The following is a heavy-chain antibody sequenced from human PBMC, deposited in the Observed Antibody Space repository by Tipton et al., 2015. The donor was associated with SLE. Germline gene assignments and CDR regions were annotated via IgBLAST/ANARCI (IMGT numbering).Heavy chain of an antibody. CDR3: ARGTGDVRY. V-gene: IGHV1-18*01. CDR1: GYTFKNFA. D-gene: IGHD7-27*01. J-gene: IGHJ4*02. CDR2: ITTYNGNT. Sequence: QLVQSGPEVKKPGASVKVSCKASGYTFKNFAISWVRQAPGQGLEWMGLITTYNGNTHYAQKFQGRVTLTTETSTNTAYMDLRSLRSDGTAVYYCARGTGDVRYWGQGTLVTVSS.